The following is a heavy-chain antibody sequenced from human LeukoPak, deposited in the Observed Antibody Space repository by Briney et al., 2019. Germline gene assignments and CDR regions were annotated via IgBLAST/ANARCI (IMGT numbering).Heavy chain of an antibody. V-gene: IGHV3-30*03. Sequence: GGSLRLSCAASGFTFSSYGMHWVRQAPGKGLEWVAVISYDGSNKYYADSVKGRFTISRDNSKNTLYLPMNSLRAEDTAVYYCARDPSGYYYYYYMDVWGKGTTVTVSS. CDR1: GFTFSSYG. D-gene: IGHD5-12*01. J-gene: IGHJ6*03. CDR2: ISYDGSNK. CDR3: ARDPSGYYYYYYMDV.